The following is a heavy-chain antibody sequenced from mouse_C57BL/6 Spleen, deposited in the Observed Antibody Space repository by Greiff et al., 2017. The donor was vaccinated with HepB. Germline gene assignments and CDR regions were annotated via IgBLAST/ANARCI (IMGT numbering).Heavy chain of an antibody. D-gene: IGHD2-5*01. CDR1: GYTFTDYY. V-gene: IGHV1-26*01. CDR2: INPNNGGT. J-gene: IGHJ1*03. Sequence: EVQLQQSGPELVKPGASVKISCKASGYTFTDYYMNWVKQSHGKSLEWIGDINPNNGGTSYNQKFKGKATLTVDKSSSTAYMELRSLTSEDSAVYYCARFYSNYYFDVWGTGTTVTVSS. CDR3: ARFYSNYYFDV.